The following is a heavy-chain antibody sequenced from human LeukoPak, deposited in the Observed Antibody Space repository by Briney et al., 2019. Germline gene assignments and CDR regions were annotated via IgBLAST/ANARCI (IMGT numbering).Heavy chain of an antibody. V-gene: IGHV5-51*01. CDR2: IYPGDSDT. J-gene: IGHJ3*02. CDR1: GYSFTSYW. CDR3: ARPSRYYYDSSGFLDAFDI. D-gene: IGHD3-22*01. Sequence: GESLKISCKGSGYSFTSYWIGWVRQMPRKGLEWMGVIYPGDSDTRYSPSFQGQVTISADKSISTAYLQWSSLKASDTAMYYCARPSRYYYDSSGFLDAFDIWGQGTMVTVSS.